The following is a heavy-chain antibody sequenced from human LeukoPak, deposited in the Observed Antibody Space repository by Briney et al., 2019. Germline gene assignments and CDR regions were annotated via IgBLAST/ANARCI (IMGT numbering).Heavy chain of an antibody. CDR2: IDSSSNYI. V-gene: IGHV3-21*01. CDR3: AREAEKRVKWITVTSGDIDY. Sequence: GGSLRLSCAASGFTFSRYSMNWVRQAPGKGLEWVSSIDSSSNYIYYADSVKGRFTISRDSSKNTVYLQMNSLRAEDTAVHYCAREAEKRVKWITVTSGDIDYWGQGTLVTVSS. J-gene: IGHJ4*02. CDR1: GFTFSRYS. D-gene: IGHD4-17*01.